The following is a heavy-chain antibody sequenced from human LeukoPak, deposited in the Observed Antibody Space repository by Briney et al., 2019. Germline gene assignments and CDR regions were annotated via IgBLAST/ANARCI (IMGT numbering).Heavy chain of an antibody. J-gene: IGHJ4*02. CDR2: IYRDSSVK. CDR3: ARYGSGSNYRDPFDS. V-gene: IGHV3-48*01. CDR1: GFNFDEYA. D-gene: IGHD3-10*01. Sequence: GGSLRLSCVASGFNFDEYAMNWVRQAPGKGLEWISCIYRDSSVKHYADSVRGRFTISRDNAKNSVYLQMNSLRAEDTAVYFCARYGSGSNYRDPFDSWGQGTLVTVSS.